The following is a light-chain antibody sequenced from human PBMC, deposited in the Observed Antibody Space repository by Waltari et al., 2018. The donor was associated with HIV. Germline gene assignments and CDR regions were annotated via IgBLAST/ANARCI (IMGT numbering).Light chain of an antibody. CDR3: VLYMGSGIVV. V-gene: IGLV8-61*01. CDR1: SCSLPTRSS. CDR2: STN. Sequence: QTVVTQEPSFSVSPGGTVTLTFCLSSCSLPTRSSPSWYQQTPGQAPRTLIYSTNTRSSGVPDRFSGSILGNKAALTITGAQADDESDYYCVLYMGSGIVVFGGGTKLTVL. J-gene: IGLJ2*01.